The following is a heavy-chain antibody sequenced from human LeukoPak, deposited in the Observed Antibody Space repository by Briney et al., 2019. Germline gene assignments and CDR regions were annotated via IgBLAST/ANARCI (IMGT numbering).Heavy chain of an antibody. CDR3: ARQGGSYYDTAYYFDY. V-gene: IGHV4-61*02. D-gene: IGHD1-26*01. CDR2: IYTSGST. CDR1: GGSISSGSYY. Sequence: SETLSLTCTVSGGSISSGSYYWSWIRQPAGKGLEWIGRIYTSGSTNYNPSLKSRVTISVDTSKNQFSLKLSSVTAADTAVYYCARQGGSYYDTAYYFDYWGQGTLVTVSS. J-gene: IGHJ4*02.